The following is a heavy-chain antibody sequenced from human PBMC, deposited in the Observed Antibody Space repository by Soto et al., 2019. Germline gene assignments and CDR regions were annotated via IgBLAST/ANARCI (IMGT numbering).Heavy chain of an antibody. CDR1: GGSFIGYY. J-gene: IGHJ3*02. D-gene: IGHD2-15*01. Sequence: SETHSLTSTVYGGSFIGYYWSWIRQPTGKGLEWIGEINHSGSTNYNPSLKSRVTISVDTSKNQFSLKLSSVTAADTAVYYCARGDSIVVVVAAPKSAFDIWGQGTMVTVS. CDR3: ARGDSIVVVVAAPKSAFDI. V-gene: IGHV4-34*01. CDR2: INHSGST.